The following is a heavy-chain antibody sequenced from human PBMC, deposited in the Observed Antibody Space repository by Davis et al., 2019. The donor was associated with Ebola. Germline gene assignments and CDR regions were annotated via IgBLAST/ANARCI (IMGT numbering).Heavy chain of an antibody. D-gene: IGHD3-3*01. J-gene: IGHJ6*04. CDR2: ISGSGGST. CDR1: VITFSNYA. V-gene: IGHV3-23*01. Sequence: GESLKISCTDSVITFSNYAMTWVRQAPGKGLEWVSAISGSGGSTYYAVSVKGRFTISRDNSKKTLYLQMNSLRAEDTAVYYCAKSGLSFGVVKYHYGMDVWGKGTTVTVSS. CDR3: AKSGLSFGVVKYHYGMDV.